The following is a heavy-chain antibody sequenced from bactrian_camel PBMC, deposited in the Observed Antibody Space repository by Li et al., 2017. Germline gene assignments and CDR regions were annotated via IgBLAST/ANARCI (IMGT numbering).Heavy chain of an antibody. CDR1: VPLFSRYC. D-gene: IGHD1*01. Sequence: HVQLVESGGGSVQAGGSMRLSCAVSVPLFSRYCMGWFRQAPGREREGVASITSDGIISYADSVQGRFSISQDYAKNTVYLQIDSLKPEDTGVYYCAYVTAGATWTYAGCGRFSQGTQVTVS. J-gene: IGHJ4*01. CDR2: ITSDGII. V-gene: IGHV3S53*01.